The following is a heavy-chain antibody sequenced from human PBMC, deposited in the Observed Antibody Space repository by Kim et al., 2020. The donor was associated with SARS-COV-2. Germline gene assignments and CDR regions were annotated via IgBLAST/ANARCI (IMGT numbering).Heavy chain of an antibody. CDR1: GFTFSSYE. CDR3: ARWSGRVRGVIMDYYYYGMDV. V-gene: IGHV3-48*03. Sequence: GGSLRLSCAASGFTFSSYEMNWVRQAPGKGLEWVSYISSSGSTIYYADSVKGRFTISRDNAKNSLYLQMNSLRAEDTAVYYCARWSGRVRGVIMDYYYYGMDVWGQGTTVTVSS. D-gene: IGHD3-10*01. CDR2: ISSSGSTI. J-gene: IGHJ6*02.